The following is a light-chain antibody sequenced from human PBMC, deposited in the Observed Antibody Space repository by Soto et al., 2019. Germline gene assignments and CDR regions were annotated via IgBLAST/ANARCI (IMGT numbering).Light chain of an antibody. Sequence: EIVMTQSPATLSVSPGERATLSCRASQSVSSNLAWYQQKPGQAPRLLIYGASTRATGIPARFSGSGSGTESTLTISSLQSEDFAVYYCQQYNNWRWTFGQGTKVDNK. V-gene: IGKV3-15*01. CDR3: QQYNNWRWT. CDR2: GAS. CDR1: QSVSSN. J-gene: IGKJ1*01.